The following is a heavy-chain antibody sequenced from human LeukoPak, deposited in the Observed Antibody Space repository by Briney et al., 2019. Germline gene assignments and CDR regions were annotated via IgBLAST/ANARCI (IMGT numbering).Heavy chain of an antibody. CDR1: GFTFGDYA. D-gene: IGHD2-2*02. CDR3: TKQYQLLYRGAENFDY. Sequence: GGSLRLSCTASGFTFGDYAMSWVRQAPGKGLEWVGFIRSKAYGGTTEYAASVKGRFTISRDDSKSIAYLQMNSLKTEDTAVYYCTKQYQLLYRGAENFDYWGQGTLVTVSS. CDR2: IRSKAYGGTT. V-gene: IGHV3-49*04. J-gene: IGHJ4*02.